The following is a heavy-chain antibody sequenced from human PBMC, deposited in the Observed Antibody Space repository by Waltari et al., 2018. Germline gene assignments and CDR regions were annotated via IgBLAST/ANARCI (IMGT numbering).Heavy chain of an antibody. Sequence: EVQLVESGGGLVKPGGSLRLSCAASGFTFSSYSMTWVPQAPGKGLEWVSSISSSSSYIYYADSVKGRFTISRDNAKNSLYLQMNSLRAEDTAVYYCARGSYSSSWYNYFDYWGQGTLVTVSS. J-gene: IGHJ4*02. CDR1: GFTFSSYS. D-gene: IGHD6-13*01. CDR2: ISSSSSYI. CDR3: ARGSYSSSWYNYFDY. V-gene: IGHV3-21*01.